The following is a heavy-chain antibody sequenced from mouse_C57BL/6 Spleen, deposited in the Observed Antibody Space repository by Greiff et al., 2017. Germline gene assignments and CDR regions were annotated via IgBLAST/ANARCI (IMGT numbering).Heavy chain of an antibody. V-gene: IGHV7-1*01. CDR2: SRNKANDYTT. CDR3: ARDGTTVVAHWYFDV. J-gene: IGHJ1*03. D-gene: IGHD1-1*01. Sequence: DVKLVESGGGLVQPGRSLRLSCATSGFTFSDFYMEWVRQAPGKGLEWIAASRNKANDYTTEYSASVKGRFIVSRDTSQSILYLQMNALRAEDTAIYYCARDGTTVVAHWYFDVWGTGTTVTVSS. CDR1: GFTFSDFY.